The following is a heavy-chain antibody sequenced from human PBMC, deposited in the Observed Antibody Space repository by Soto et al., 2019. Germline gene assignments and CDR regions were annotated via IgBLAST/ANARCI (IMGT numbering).Heavy chain of an antibody. CDR3: ARLPDIKRPGWPYRGGYYYYGMDV. V-gene: IGHV4-34*01. CDR2: INHSGST. CDR1: GGSFSGYY. Sequence: SETLSLTCAVYGGSFSGYYWSWIRQPPGKGLEWIGEINHSGSTNYNPSLKSRVTISVDASKNQFSLKLSSVTAADTAVYYCARLPDIKRPGWPYRGGYYYYGMDVWGQGTTVTVSS. D-gene: IGHD2-15*01. J-gene: IGHJ6*02.